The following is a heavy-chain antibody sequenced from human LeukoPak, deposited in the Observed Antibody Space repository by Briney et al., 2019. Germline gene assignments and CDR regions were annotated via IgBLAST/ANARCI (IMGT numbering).Heavy chain of an antibody. CDR1: GFAFTSYG. V-gene: IGHV3-30*18. D-gene: IGHD2-2*01. CDR3: AKPYCSSSSCYGVLNS. J-gene: IGHJ4*02. Sequence: PGGSLRLSCAASGFAFTSYGMRWVRQAPGKGLEWVAIVSYDGSNKYYTDSVKGRFTISRDNSNNTLCLQMNSLTVEDTAVYYCAKPYCSSSSCYGVLNSWGQGTLVTVSS. CDR2: VSYDGSNK.